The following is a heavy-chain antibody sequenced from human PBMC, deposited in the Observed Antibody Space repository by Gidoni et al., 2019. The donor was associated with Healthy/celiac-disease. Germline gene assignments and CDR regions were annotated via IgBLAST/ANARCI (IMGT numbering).Heavy chain of an antibody. CDR2: IYYSGST. CDR1: GGSLSSSSYY. CDR3: ARHSRDYCSGGSCKRAFDI. Sequence: QLQLQESGPGLVKPSETLSLTCTVSGGSLSSSSYYWGWIRQPPGKGLEWIGSIYYSGSTYYNPSLKSRVTISVDTSKNQFSLKLSSVTAADTAVYYCARHSRDYCSGGSCKRAFDIWGQGTMVTVSS. J-gene: IGHJ3*02. D-gene: IGHD2-15*01. V-gene: IGHV4-39*01.